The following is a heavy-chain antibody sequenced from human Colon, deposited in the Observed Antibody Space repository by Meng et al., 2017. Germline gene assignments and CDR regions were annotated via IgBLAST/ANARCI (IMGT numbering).Heavy chain of an antibody. CDR2: IYHSGRT. V-gene: IGHV4-4*02. Sequence: QVQLQESGPGLVKPSGTLSLTCDVSGGSIRNGQWWSWVRQAPGKGLEWIGEIYHSGRTNYNPSVKSRVSMSVDKSQNHFSLRLSSVTAADTAVYYCARSPYSGSALPFFDYWGQGSLVTVSS. D-gene: IGHD1-26*01. J-gene: IGHJ4*02. CDR1: GGSIRNGQW. CDR3: ARSPYSGSALPFFDY.